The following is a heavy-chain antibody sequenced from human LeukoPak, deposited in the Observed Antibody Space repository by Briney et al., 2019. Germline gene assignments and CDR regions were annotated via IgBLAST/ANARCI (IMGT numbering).Heavy chain of an antibody. CDR1: GFTFSNAW. V-gene: IGHV3-15*01. D-gene: IGHD3-3*01. J-gene: IGHJ4*02. CDR2: IKSKTDGGTT. CDR3: TTIEFFGVVINHRETRD. Sequence: GGSLRLSCAASGFTFSNAWMSRVRQAPGRGLEWVGRIKSKTDGGTTDYAAPVKGRFTISRDDSKNTLYLQMNSLKTEDTAVYYCTTIEFFGVVINHRETRDWGQGTLVTVSS.